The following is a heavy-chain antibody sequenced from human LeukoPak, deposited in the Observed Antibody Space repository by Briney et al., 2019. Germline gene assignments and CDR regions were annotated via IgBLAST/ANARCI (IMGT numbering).Heavy chain of an antibody. CDR3: ARDRYYNILTGYYGFES. CDR1: GGSISSYY. J-gene: IGHJ5*01. Sequence: PSETLSLTCFVAGGSISSYYWSWIRQPAGKGLEWIGRISTSGSTNYNPSVTSRVTMSADTSKNQFSLKLSSVTAADTAVYYCARDRYYNILTGYYGFESWGQGTLVTVSS. CDR2: ISTSGST. D-gene: IGHD3-9*01. V-gene: IGHV4-4*07.